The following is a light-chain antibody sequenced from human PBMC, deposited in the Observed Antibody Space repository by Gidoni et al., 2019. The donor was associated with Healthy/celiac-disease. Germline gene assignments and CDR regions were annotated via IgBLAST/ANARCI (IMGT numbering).Light chain of an antibody. Sequence: IQMTQSPSTLSASVGDRVTITCRASQSISSWLAWYQQKPGKAPKLLIYKASSLESGVPSRFSGSGSGTEFTLTISSLQPDDFATYYCQQYNSYSRGYTFGQGTKLEIK. J-gene: IGKJ2*01. CDR1: QSISSW. CDR2: KAS. CDR3: QQYNSYSRGYT. V-gene: IGKV1-5*03.